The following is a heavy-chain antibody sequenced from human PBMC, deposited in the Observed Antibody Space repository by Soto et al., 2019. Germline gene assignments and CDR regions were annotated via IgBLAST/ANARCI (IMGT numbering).Heavy chain of an antibody. Sequence: ASVKVSCKASGYTFTAYYMHWVRQAPGQGLEWMGWISAYNGNTNYAQKLQGRVTMTTDTSTSTAYMELRSLRSDDTAVYYCARDTGIAVAGRWFDPWGQGTLVTVSS. J-gene: IGHJ5*02. V-gene: IGHV1-18*04. CDR1: GYTFTAYY. D-gene: IGHD6-19*01. CDR3: ARDTGIAVAGRWFDP. CDR2: ISAYNGNT.